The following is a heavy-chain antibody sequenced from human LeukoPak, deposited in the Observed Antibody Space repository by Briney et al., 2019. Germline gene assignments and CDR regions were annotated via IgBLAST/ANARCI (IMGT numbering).Heavy chain of an antibody. V-gene: IGHV3-23*01. Sequence: PGGSLRLSCAASGFTFGSYAMTWVRQGPGKGLEWVSAISGSGGSTYYADSVKGRFTISRDNSKNTLYLQMNSLRAEDTAVYYCAKDELPSDYWGQGTLVTVSS. CDR2: ISGSGGST. D-gene: IGHD1-26*01. CDR1: GFTFGSYA. J-gene: IGHJ4*02. CDR3: AKDELPSDY.